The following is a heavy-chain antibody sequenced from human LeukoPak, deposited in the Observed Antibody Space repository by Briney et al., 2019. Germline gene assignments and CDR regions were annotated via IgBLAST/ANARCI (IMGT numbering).Heavy chain of an antibody. D-gene: IGHD3-22*01. V-gene: IGHV3-30-3*01. CDR3: ARARDYYENSASYYGVDDAFDF. J-gene: IGHJ3*01. CDR2: ISYDGSNK. Sequence: PGGSLRLSCAASGFGFSTYVIHWVRQAPGKGLEWVAVISYDGSNKYYADSVRGRFSISRDNSNNTVFLQMNSLRAEDTAVFYCARARDYYENSASYYGVDDAFDFWGQGTMVTVSS. CDR1: GFGFSTYV.